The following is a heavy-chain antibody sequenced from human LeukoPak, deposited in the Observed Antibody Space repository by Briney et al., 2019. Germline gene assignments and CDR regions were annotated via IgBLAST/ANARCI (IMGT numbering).Heavy chain of an antibody. CDR2: ISGSAGTTI. Sequence: GGSLRFSCVASGFTFSNYEMKWVRQAPGKGLEWVSYISGSAGTTIYYADSVKGRFTISRDNAKNSLYLQMNSLRAEDTAIYYCARDEGYCSSWGQGTLVTVSS. CDR3: ARDEGYCSS. J-gene: IGHJ5*02. CDR1: GFTFSNYE. V-gene: IGHV3-48*03. D-gene: IGHD2-15*01.